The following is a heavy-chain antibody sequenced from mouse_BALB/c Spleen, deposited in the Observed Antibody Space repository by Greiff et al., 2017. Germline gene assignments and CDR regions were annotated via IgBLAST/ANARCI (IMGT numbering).Heavy chain of an antibody. Sequence: EVQGVESGGGLVQPGGSLRLSCATSGFTFTDYYMSWVRQPPGKALEWLGFIRNKANGYTTEYSASVKGRFTISRDNSQSILYLQMNTLRAEDSATYYCARDMGYGAMDYWGQGTSVTVSS. CDR1: GFTFTDYY. CDR2: IRNKANGYTT. V-gene: IGHV7-3*02. J-gene: IGHJ4*01. D-gene: IGHD2-14*01. CDR3: ARDMGYGAMDY.